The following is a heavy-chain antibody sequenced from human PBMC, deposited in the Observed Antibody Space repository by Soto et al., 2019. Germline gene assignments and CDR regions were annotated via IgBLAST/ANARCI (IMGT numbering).Heavy chain of an antibody. D-gene: IGHD6-19*01. J-gene: IGHJ6*02. Sequence: GSGPTLVNPTQTLTLTCTFSGFSLSTSGMCVSWIRQPPGKALEWLALIDWDDDKYYSTSLKTRLTISKDTSKNQVVLTMTNMDPVDTATYYCARIEAVRGRWLVPDYYYYGMDVWGQGTTVTVS. CDR3: ARIEAVRGRWLVPDYYYYGMDV. CDR1: GFSLSTSGMC. CDR2: IDWDDDK. V-gene: IGHV2-70*01.